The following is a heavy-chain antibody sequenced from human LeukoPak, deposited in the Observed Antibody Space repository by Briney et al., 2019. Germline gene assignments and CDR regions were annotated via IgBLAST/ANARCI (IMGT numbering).Heavy chain of an antibody. V-gene: IGHV3-7*01. D-gene: IGHD6-13*01. CDR1: GFTFSSYW. CDR3: ASHWGSSSWASDY. J-gene: IGHJ4*02. Sequence: GGSLRLSCAASGFTFSSYWMNWVRQAPGKGLEWVANIKQDGSETYYVGSVKGRFTISRDNAKNSLYLQMNSLRAEDTAVYYCASHWGSSSWASDYWGQGTLVTVSS. CDR2: IKQDGSET.